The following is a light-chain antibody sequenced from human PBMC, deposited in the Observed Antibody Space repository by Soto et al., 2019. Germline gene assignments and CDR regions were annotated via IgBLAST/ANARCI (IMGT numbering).Light chain of an antibody. J-gene: IGLJ1*01. CDR1: SSDVGGYNY. V-gene: IGLV2-14*01. Sequence: LAQPASVSGSPGQSITISCTGTSSDVGGYNYVSWYQQHPGKAPKLMIYEVSNRPSGVSNRFSGSKSGNTASLTISGLQAEDEADYYCSSYTSSSTPYVFGTGTKVTVL. CDR2: EVS. CDR3: SSYTSSSTPYV.